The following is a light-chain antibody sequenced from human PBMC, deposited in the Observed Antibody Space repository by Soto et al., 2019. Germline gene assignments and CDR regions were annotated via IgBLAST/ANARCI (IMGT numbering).Light chain of an antibody. CDR1: QSVSSNY. CDR3: QQYGSSPPT. Sequence: EIVLTQSPGTLSLSPGERATLSCRASQSVSSNYLAWYQRKPGQAPRLLIYGASNRATVIPNMFSGSGSGTDFTLTITRLEPEDFVVYYCQQYGSSPPTFGQGTKVEI. CDR2: GAS. V-gene: IGKV3-20*01. J-gene: IGKJ1*01.